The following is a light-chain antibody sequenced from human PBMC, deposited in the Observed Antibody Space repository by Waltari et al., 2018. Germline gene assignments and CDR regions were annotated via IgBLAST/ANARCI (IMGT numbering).Light chain of an antibody. Sequence: DIVMTQSPDSLAVSLGERATINCKSSQSVLYSSNNNNYLAWFQQKPGQPPKFLIYWASTRESGVPDRFSGSGSGTDFTLTISILQAEDVAVYYCQQYYSTPPTFGQGTKVEIK. V-gene: IGKV4-1*01. CDR2: WAS. J-gene: IGKJ1*01. CDR1: QSVLYSSNNNNY. CDR3: QQYYSTPPT.